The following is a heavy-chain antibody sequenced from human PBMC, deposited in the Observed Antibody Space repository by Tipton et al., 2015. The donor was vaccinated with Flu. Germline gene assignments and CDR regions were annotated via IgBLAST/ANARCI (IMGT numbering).Heavy chain of an antibody. J-gene: IGHJ6*03. Sequence: GLVKPSGTLSLTCTVSGVSVSSGTYYWSWIRQPPGKGLEWIGRIHASGSTNSNPSLKSRVSMSVDTSNNQFSLRLSSVTAADTAVYYCARDHEWRLAESASYYYYMDVWGKGTTVTVSS. D-gene: IGHD2-8*01. CDR2: IHASGST. V-gene: IGHV4-61*01. CDR1: GVSVSSGTYY. CDR3: ARDHEWRLAESASYYYYMDV.